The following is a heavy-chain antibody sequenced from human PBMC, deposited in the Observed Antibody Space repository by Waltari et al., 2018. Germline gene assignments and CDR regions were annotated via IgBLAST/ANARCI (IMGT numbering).Heavy chain of an antibody. CDR1: GYTFTGYY. CDR2: INPNSGGT. D-gene: IGHD6-19*01. CDR3: ARRSVAGTWGDFDY. J-gene: IGHJ4*02. V-gene: IGHV1-2*06. Sequence: QVQLVQAGAEVKKPGAAVTVSCKASGYTFTGYYMHWLRPAPGQGLERMGRINPNSGGTNYAQKFQGRVTMTRDTSISTAYMELSRLRSDDTAVYYCARRSVAGTWGDFDYWGQGTLVTVSS.